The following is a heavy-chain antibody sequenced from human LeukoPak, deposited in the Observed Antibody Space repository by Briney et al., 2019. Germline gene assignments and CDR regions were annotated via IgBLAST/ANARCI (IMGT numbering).Heavy chain of an antibody. D-gene: IGHD4-17*01. CDR3: ARAVTRVTIFGW. V-gene: IGHV3-66*02. CDR2: FYSDGST. CDR1: GVTVSSNY. Sequence: GGSLRLSCAASGVTVSSNYMSWVRQAPGKGLEWVSAFYSDGSTFYADSVKGRLAISTATSKNTVSLQLNNLSAADPAVFYYARAVTRVTIFGWWGQGTLVTVSS. J-gene: IGHJ4*02.